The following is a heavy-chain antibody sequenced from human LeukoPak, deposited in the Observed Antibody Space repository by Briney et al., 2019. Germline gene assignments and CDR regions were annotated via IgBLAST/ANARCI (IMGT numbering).Heavy chain of an antibody. V-gene: IGHV3-23*01. D-gene: IGHD2-8*01. CDR1: GFTFSSYA. CDR2: ISDSGDYT. CDR3: AKDTSIGKYCTNGVCSPFDY. J-gene: IGHJ4*02. Sequence: GGSLRISCAGSGFTFSSYAMSWVRQAPGRGLEWVSVISDSGDYTSYADSVRGRFTISRDNSRNTLYLQMISLRPEDTAVYYCAKDTSIGKYCTNGVCSPFDYWGQGTLVTVSS.